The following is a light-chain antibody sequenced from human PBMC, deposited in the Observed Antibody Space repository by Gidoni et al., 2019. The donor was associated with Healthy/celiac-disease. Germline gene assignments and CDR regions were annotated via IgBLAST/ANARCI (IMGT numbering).Light chain of an antibody. Sequence: EIVLTQSPGTLSLSPGESATLSCRASQSVSSSYLAWYQQKPGQAPRRLIYGASSRATGIPDRFSGSGSGTDFTLTISRLEPEDFAVYYCQQYGSSTGYTFGQGTKLEIK. CDR3: QQYGSSTGYT. J-gene: IGKJ2*01. V-gene: IGKV3-20*01. CDR2: GAS. CDR1: QSVSSSY.